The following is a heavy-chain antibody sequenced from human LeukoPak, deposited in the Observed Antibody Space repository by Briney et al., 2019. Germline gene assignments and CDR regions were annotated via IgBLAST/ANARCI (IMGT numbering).Heavy chain of an antibody. CDR3: AARRRDGYNYDAFEI. J-gene: IGHJ3*02. V-gene: IGHV3-30*02. D-gene: IGHD5-24*01. CDR1: GFSFSNFG. CDR2: IRYDGSNK. Sequence: GGSLRLXCVASGFSFSNFGVHWFRQAPGKGLEWVTFIRYDGSNKYYADSVKGRFTISRDNSKKTVYLQMNSLGGEDAAAYYCAARRRDGYNYDAFEIWGQGTLITVSS.